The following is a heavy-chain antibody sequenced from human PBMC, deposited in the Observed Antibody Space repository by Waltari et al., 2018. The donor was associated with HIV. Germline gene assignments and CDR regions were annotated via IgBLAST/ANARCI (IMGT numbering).Heavy chain of an antibody. V-gene: IGHV3-30*01. J-gene: IGHJ4*02. CDR1: GFPFRGYA. CDR3: ARHPSPVD. Sequence: QLQLVASGGGVVQPGRSLRLSCAASGFPFRGYAMHGVRQAPGKGLEWVAVISYEGSNKYYADSVKGRFTISRDNSKNTLYLQMNSLRAEDTAVYYCARHPSPVDWGQGTLVTVSS. CDR2: ISYEGSNK.